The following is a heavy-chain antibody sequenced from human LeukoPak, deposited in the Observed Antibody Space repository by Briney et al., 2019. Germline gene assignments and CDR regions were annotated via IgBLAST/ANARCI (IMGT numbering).Heavy chain of an antibody. Sequence: ASVKVSCKASGHTFTSYYMHWVRQAPGQGLEWMGIINPSGGSTSYARKFQGRVTMTRDTSTSTVYMELSSLRSEDTAVYYCAVPLVTGAFDIWGQGTMVTVSS. J-gene: IGHJ3*02. CDR1: GHTFTSYY. D-gene: IGHD4-23*01. V-gene: IGHV1-46*01. CDR2: INPSGGST. CDR3: AVPLVTGAFDI.